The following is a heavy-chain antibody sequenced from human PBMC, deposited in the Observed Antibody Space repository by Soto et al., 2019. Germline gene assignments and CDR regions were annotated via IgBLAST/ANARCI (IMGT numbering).Heavy chain of an antibody. D-gene: IGHD2-21*02. CDR3: AKVGENPGDSDLDYYYFGMDV. J-gene: IGHJ6*02. CDR1: RRTLPRYY. CDR2: INPTGGWRT. V-gene: IGHV1-46*01. Sequence: RASVTVSFKACRRTLPRYYRHGVRQPPGQGVECVGMINPTGGWRTVYAQNFPGRVTVTRDTSTRTVYMELSSLRSEATAVYYCAKVGENPGDSDLDYYYFGMDVWGQGTPVTVSS.